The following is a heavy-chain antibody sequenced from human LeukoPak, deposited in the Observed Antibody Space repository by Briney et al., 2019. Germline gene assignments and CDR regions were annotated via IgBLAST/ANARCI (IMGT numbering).Heavy chain of an antibody. CDR3: AREGRAARQTYYYHYMDV. CDR2: IKQDGSEK. D-gene: IGHD6-6*01. V-gene: IGHV3-7*01. J-gene: IGHJ6*03. Sequence: GGSLRLSCAASGFTFSSYWMSWVRQAPGKGLEWVANIKQDGSEKYYVDSVKGRFTISRDNAKNSLYLQMNSLRAEDTAVYYCAREGRAARQTYYYHYMDVWGKGTTVTVSS. CDR1: GFTFSSYW.